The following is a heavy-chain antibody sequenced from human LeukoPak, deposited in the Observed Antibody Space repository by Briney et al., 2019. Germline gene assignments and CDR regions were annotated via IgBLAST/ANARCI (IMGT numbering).Heavy chain of an antibody. J-gene: IGHJ4*02. CDR2: IRSSGSII. D-gene: IGHD6-13*01. Sequence: GGALRLSCAASVFTFSNYEMNWVRQAPGKGLEWVSYIRSSGSIIYYADSVKGRFTISRDNAKNSLYLQMNSLRAEDTAVYYCARERVIAGSYYFDSWGQGTLVTVSS. CDR1: VFTFSNYE. CDR3: ARERVIAGSYYFDS. V-gene: IGHV3-48*03.